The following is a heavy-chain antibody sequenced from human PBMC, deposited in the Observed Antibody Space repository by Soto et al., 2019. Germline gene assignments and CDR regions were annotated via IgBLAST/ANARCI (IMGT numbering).Heavy chain of an antibody. J-gene: IGHJ6*02. D-gene: IGHD3-10*01. CDR3: ARGGYYGSGRPLNGMDV. V-gene: IGHV1-69*02. CDR1: GGTFSSYP. Sequence: QVQLVQSGAEVKKPGSSVKVSCKASGGTFSSYPISWVRQAPGQGLEWMGRIIPILGIANYAQKFQGRVTITADKSTSTAYMELSSVRSEDTAVYYCARGGYYGSGRPLNGMDVWGQGTTVTVSS. CDR2: IIPILGIA.